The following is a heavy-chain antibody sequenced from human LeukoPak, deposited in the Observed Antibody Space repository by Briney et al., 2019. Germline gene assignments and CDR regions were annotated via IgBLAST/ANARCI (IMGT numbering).Heavy chain of an antibody. J-gene: IGHJ4*02. CDR3: ARDDRSGYYDD. CDR1: GYTFISYG. D-gene: IGHD3-22*01. V-gene: IGHV1-18*01. CDR2: ISAYNGNT. Sequence: GASAKVSCKASGYTFISYGISWMRQAPGQGLEWMGWISAYNGNTNNAQKFQGRVTVTTDTSTSTAYMELRSLRSDDTAVYYCARDDRSGYYDDWGQGTLVTVSS.